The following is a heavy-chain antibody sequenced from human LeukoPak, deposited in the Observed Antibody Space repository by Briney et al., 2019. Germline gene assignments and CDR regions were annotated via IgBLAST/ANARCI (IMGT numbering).Heavy chain of an antibody. CDR1: GFTFSSYA. CDR2: ITGSGGST. J-gene: IGHJ2*01. CDR3: AKDTASSWWYFDL. D-gene: IGHD2-21*02. V-gene: IGHV3-23*01. Sequence: GGSLRLSCAASGFTFSSYAMSWVRQAPGKGLEWVSGITGSGGSTYYADSVKGRFTISRDNSKNTLYLQMNSLRAEDTAVYYCAKDTASSWWYFDLWGRGTLVTVSS.